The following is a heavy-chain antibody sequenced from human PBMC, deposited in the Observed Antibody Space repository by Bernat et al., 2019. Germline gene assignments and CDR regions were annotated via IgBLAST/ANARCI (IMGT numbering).Heavy chain of an antibody. Sequence: QVQLVESGGGVVQPGRSLRLSCAASGFTFSSYGMHWVRQAPGKGLEWVAVISYDGSNKYYADSVKGRFTISRDNSKNTLYLQMNSLRVEDTAVYYCAKEETLGEYYFDYWGQGTLVTVSS. V-gene: IGHV3-30*18. CDR3: AKEETLGEYYFDY. J-gene: IGHJ4*02. CDR1: GFTFSSYG. D-gene: IGHD3-16*01. CDR2: ISYDGSNK.